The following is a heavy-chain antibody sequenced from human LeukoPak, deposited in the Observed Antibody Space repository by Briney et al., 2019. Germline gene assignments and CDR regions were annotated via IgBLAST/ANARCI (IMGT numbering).Heavy chain of an antibody. J-gene: IGHJ2*01. Sequence: PGGSLRLSCAASGFTFSSYAMSWIRQAPGKGLEWISYISNSGSTTHYADSVKGRFTISRDNAKNSLYLQMNSLRGEDTAVYYCARTRGVGPAGYFDPWGRGTLVTVSS. CDR1: GFTFSSYA. CDR3: ARTRGVGPAGYFDP. D-gene: IGHD1-26*01. V-gene: IGHV3-11*01. CDR2: ISNSGSTT.